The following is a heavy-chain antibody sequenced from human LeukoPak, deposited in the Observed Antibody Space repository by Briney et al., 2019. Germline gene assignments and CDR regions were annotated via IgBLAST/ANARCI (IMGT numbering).Heavy chain of an antibody. CDR3: AKDRDSSSWDLVDY. J-gene: IGHJ4*02. V-gene: IGHV3-23*01. CDR1: GFTFSSYA. Sequence: PGGSLRLSCAASGFTFSSYAMSWVRQAPGKGLEWVSAISGSGGSTYYADSVKGRFTISRDNSKNTLYLQMNSLRAEETAVYYCAKDRDSSSWDLVDYWGQGTLVTVSS. D-gene: IGHD6-6*01. CDR2: ISGSGGST.